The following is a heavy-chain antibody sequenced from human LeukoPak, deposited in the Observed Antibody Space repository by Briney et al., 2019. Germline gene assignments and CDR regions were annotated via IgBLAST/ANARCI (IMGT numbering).Heavy chain of an antibody. D-gene: IGHD3-10*01. CDR1: GGTFSSYA. CDR2: IISIFGTA. J-gene: IGHJ6*04. V-gene: IGHV1-69*01. Sequence: SVNVSCKASGGTFSSYAMSWVRQAPGQGIEWMGGIISIFGTANYAQKFQGRVTITADESTSTAYMELSSLRSEDTAVYYCARRTITMVRGVIYYYGMDVWGKGTTVTVSS. CDR3: ARRTITMVRGVIYYYGMDV.